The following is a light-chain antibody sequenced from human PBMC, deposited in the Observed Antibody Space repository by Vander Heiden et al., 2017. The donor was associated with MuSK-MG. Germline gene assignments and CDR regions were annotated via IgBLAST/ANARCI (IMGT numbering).Light chain of an antibody. J-gene: IGKJ1*01. CDR2: AAS. V-gene: IGKV1-39*01. CDR3: QQSDSPPRT. CDR1: QSISSY. Sequence: DIQMTQSPSSLSASVGDRVAITCRASQSISSYLNWYQQKPGKAPKLLFYAASTLQSGVPSRFSGSGSGTDFTLTISSLQPEDFATYYCQQSDSPPRTFGQGTKVEIK.